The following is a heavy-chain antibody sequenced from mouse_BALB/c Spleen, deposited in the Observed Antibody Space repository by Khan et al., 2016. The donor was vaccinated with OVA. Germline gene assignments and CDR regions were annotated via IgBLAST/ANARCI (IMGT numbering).Heavy chain of an antibody. CDR1: GYSITSDYA. CDR2: ISYSGRT. CDR3: ARSVTITTVVATDFDY. V-gene: IGHV3-2*02. J-gene: IGHJ2*01. Sequence: EVQLQESGPGLVKPSQSLSLTCTVTGYSITSDYAWNWIRQFPGNKLEWMGYISYSGRTSYNPSLKSRISITRDTSKNQFFLQLNSVTTEDTATEYCARSVTITTVVATDFDYWGQGTTLTVSS. D-gene: IGHD1-1*01.